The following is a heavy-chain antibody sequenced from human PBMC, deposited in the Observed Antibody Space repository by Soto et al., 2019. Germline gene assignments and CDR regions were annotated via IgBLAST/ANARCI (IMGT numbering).Heavy chain of an antibody. V-gene: IGHV1-18*01. Sequence: QVQLVQSGAEVKKPGASVKVSCKASGYTFTSYGISWVRQAPGQGLEWMGWISAYNGNTNYAQKLQGRVTMTTDTSTSRAYMELRSVRSDDTAVYYCARHLYYDFWSGYHNWFVPWGQGTLVTVSS. CDR3: ARHLYYDFWSGYHNWFVP. D-gene: IGHD3-3*01. J-gene: IGHJ5*02. CDR1: GYTFTSYG. CDR2: ISAYNGNT.